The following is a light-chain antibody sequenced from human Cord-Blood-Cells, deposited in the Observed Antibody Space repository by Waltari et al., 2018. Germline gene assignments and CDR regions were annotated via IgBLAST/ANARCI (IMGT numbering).Light chain of an antibody. Sequence: DIVMTQSPDSLAVSLGERATINCKSSQSVLYSSNNKNYLAWYQQKPAQPPKLLIYWASTRESGVPDRFSGSGSGTDFTLSINSLQAEDVAVYYCQQYYSTPYTFGQGTKLEIK. CDR1: QSVLYSSNNKNY. CDR2: WAS. CDR3: QQYYSTPYT. V-gene: IGKV4-1*01. J-gene: IGKJ2*01.